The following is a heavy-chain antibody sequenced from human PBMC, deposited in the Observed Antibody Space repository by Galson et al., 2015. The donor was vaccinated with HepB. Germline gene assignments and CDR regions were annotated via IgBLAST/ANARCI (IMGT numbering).Heavy chain of an antibody. CDR2: ISGSGGST. V-gene: IGHV3-23*01. CDR1: GFTFSSYA. D-gene: IGHD1-7*01. Sequence: SLRLSCAASGFTFSSYAMSWVRQAPGKGLEWVSAISGSGGSTNYAASVKGRCTISRDNSKNTLYLQMNSLRAEDTAVYYCAKAGFRELGQSDYWGRGTLVTVSS. J-gene: IGHJ4*02. CDR3: AKAGFRELGQSDY.